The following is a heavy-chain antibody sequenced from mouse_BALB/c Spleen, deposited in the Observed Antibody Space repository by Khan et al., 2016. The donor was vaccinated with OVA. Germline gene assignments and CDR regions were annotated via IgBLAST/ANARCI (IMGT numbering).Heavy chain of an antibody. Sequence: EVELVESGGGLVKPGGSLKLSCAASGFTFSSYAMSWVRQTPETRLEWVATISSGGSYTYYPDSVKGRFTISRDNAKNPLYLQMSRLRSEDTAMYYGARHVGPSSYDGGIDGFDVWGAGTTVTVSS. V-gene: IGHV5-9-3*01. D-gene: IGHD2-3*01. CDR2: ISSGGSYT. CDR3: ARHVGPSSYDGGIDGFDV. J-gene: IGHJ1*01. CDR1: GFTFSSYA.